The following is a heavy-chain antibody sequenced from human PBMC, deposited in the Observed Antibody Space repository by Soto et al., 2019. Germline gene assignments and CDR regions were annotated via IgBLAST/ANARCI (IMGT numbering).Heavy chain of an antibody. D-gene: IGHD2-2*01. CDR3: ARRDCSSTICYLPFDY. V-gene: IGHV3-48*03. Sequence: GVSLRLSCGASGFTFSSHEMNWVRQAPGKGLEWVSYISTSGSTIYYADSVKGRFTISRDNAKNSLYLQMNSLRAEDTAVYYCARRDCSSTICYLPFDYWGQGTLVTVSS. CDR1: GFTFSSHE. CDR2: ISTSGSTI. J-gene: IGHJ4*02.